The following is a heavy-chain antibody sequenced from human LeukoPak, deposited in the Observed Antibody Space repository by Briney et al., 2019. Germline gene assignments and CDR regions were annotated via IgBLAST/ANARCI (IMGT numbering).Heavy chain of an antibody. J-gene: IGHJ4*02. CDR2: INAYNGNT. D-gene: IGHD6-19*01. Sequence: GASVKVSCKASGYTFTSYGISWVRQAPGQGLEWMGWINAYNGNTNYAQKLQGRVTMTTDTSTSTAYMELRRLRSDDTAVYYCARDVTGAVAVHFDYWGQGTLVTVSS. CDR1: GYTFTSYG. V-gene: IGHV1-18*01. CDR3: ARDVTGAVAVHFDY.